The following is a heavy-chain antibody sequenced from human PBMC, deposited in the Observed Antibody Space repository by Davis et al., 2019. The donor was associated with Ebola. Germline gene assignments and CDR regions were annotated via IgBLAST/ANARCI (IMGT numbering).Heavy chain of an antibody. D-gene: IGHD6-19*01. V-gene: IGHV3-48*04. CDR2: IGSSGTIK. Sequence: PGGSLRLSCAASGFTFSTNAMAWVRQAPGKGLEWVSYIGSSGTIKYADSVKGRFTISRDNAKNSLYMQMNNLRAEDTAVYYCVGGIAVAGFDYWGQGTLVTVSS. J-gene: IGHJ4*02. CDR1: GFTFSTNA. CDR3: VGGIAVAGFDY.